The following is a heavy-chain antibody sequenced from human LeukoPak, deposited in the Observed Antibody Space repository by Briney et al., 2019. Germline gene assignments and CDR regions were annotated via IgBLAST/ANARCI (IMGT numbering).Heavy chain of an antibody. V-gene: IGHV4-4*02. CDR3: ARNYCSAGRCYWYFDL. Sequence: SETLSHTCAVSSGSISSSDWWSWVRQPPGTGLEWIGEIYQSGSANYNPSLKSRVTISIDKSKNQFSLKLTSVTVADTAVYYCARNYCSAGRCYWYFDLWGRGTLVTASP. CDR2: IYQSGSA. D-gene: IGHD2-15*01. J-gene: IGHJ2*01. CDR1: SGSISSSDW.